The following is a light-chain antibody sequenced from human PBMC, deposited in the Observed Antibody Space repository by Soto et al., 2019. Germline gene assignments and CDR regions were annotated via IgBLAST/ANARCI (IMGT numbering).Light chain of an antibody. CDR3: QQYGSSPYT. V-gene: IGKV3-15*01. J-gene: IGKJ2*01. CDR1: QSVSSN. CDR2: GAS. Sequence: ELVMTQSPATLSVSPGERAILSCRASQSVSSNLAWYQQKPGQAPRLLIYGASTRPIGIPARFSGTGSETEFTLTISRLEPEDFAVYYCQQYGSSPYTFGQGTKLEIK.